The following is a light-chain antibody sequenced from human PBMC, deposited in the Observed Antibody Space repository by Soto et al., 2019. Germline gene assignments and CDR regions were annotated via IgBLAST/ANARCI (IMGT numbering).Light chain of an antibody. CDR3: QQFNVYPYT. CDR2: RGS. J-gene: IGKJ2*01. CDR1: QSIGNW. Sequence: DIQMTQSPYTLSASVGDTVTITCRASQSIGNWMAWYQQTPGKAPNLLIYRGSSLQSGVPSRFSGSGSGTEFTLTIVSLQPDDFAVYYCQQFNVYPYTFGRGTKLEIK. V-gene: IGKV1-5*03.